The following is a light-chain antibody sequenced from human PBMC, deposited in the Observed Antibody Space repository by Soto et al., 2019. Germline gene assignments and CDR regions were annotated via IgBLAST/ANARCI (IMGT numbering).Light chain of an antibody. Sequence: EIVLTQSPGILSLSPGERASLSCGASQSVSSSYLAWYQQKPGQAPRLLIYGASSRATGIPDRFSGSGSGTDFTLTISRLEPEDFEIYYCQQYGGSPGTFGQGTRLEIK. J-gene: IGKJ5*01. CDR3: QQYGGSPGT. CDR1: QSVSSSY. CDR2: GAS. V-gene: IGKV3-20*01.